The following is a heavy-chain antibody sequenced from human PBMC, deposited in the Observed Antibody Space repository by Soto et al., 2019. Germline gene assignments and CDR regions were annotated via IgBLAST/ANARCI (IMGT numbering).Heavy chain of an antibody. CDR1: GGSISSGDYY. D-gene: IGHD5-18*01. CDR2: IYYSGST. V-gene: IGHV4-30-4*01. CDR3: ASNSYGYTFYYD. Sequence: TLSLTCTVSGGSISSGDYYWSWIRQPPGKGLEWIGYIYYSGSTYYNPSLKSRVTISVDTSKNQFSLKLSSVTAADTAVYYCASNSYGYTFYYDWGQGTLVTVSS. J-gene: IGHJ4*02.